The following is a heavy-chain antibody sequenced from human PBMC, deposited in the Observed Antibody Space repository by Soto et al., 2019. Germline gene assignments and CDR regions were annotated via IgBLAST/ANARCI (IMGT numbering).Heavy chain of an antibody. CDR2: INPNSGGT. J-gene: IGHJ4*02. Sequence: DSVKVCFKASGYTFTGYYMHLVRQAPGQGLEWMGWINPNSGGTNYAQKFQGRVTMTRDTSISTAYMELSRLRSDDTAVYYCASESSSSLDYWGQGTMVTVSS. CDR1: GYTFTGYY. CDR3: ASESSSSLDY. V-gene: IGHV1-2*02. D-gene: IGHD6-6*01.